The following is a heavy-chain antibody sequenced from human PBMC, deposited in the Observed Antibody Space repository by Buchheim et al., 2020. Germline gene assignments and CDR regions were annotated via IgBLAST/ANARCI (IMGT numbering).Heavy chain of an antibody. Sequence: QVTLRESGPALVKPTQTLTLTCTFSGFSLSTSGMCVSWIRQPPGKALEWLARIDWDDDKYYSTSLKTRLTISKHTSKNQLCLTMTNMDPVDTATYYCARPNCCGGDCSSAFDIWGQGT. V-gene: IGHV2-70*15. CDR1: GFSLSTSGMC. CDR2: IDWDDDK. D-gene: IGHD2-21*02. CDR3: ARPNCCGGDCSSAFDI. J-gene: IGHJ3*02.